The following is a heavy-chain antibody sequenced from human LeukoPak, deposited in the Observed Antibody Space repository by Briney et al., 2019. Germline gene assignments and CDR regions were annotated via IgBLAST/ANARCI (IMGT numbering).Heavy chain of an antibody. D-gene: IGHD3-16*01. CDR2: ISGSGYNT. V-gene: IGHV3-23*01. CDR1: GVTSHLRSYG. Sequence: HPGGSLRLSCEASGVTSHLRSYGMSWVRQSPGKGLEWVSTISGSGYNTYYADSVKGRFTISRDNSKNMVYLQMNSLRAEDTAVYYCAKDRLRLGSLDYWGQGTLVTVSS. CDR3: AKDRLRLGSLDY. J-gene: IGHJ4*02.